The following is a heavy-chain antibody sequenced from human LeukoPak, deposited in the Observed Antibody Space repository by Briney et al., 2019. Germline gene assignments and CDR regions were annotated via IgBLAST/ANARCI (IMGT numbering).Heavy chain of an antibody. V-gene: IGHV3-74*01. CDR1: GFTFSNYW. D-gene: IGHD5-18*01. CDR2: IKTDGSST. Sequence: GGSLRLSCAASGFTFSNYWMHSARQAPGKGMVCVSRIKTDGSSTFYADSVKGRFTISRDNAKNTMYLQMNSLRVEDTAVYYCVSDTALGYWGQGTLVTVSS. CDR3: VSDTALGY. J-gene: IGHJ4*02.